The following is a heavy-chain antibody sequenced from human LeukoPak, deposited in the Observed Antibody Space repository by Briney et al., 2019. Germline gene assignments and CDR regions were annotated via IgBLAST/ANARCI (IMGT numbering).Heavy chain of an antibody. CDR1: GFTFSSYS. V-gene: IGHV3-7*01. Sequence: GGSLRLSCAASGFTFSSYSMNWVRQAPGKGLEWVANIKQDGSEKYYVDSVKGRFTISRDNAKNSLYLQMNSLRAEDTAVYYCARVLAVAAPFDYWGQGTLVTVSS. CDR3: ARVLAVAAPFDY. D-gene: IGHD6-19*01. J-gene: IGHJ4*02. CDR2: IKQDGSEK.